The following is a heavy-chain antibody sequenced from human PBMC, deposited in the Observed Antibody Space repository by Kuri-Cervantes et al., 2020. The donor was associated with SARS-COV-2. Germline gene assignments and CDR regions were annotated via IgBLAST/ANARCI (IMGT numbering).Heavy chain of an antibody. J-gene: IGHJ6*02. CDR1: GYTFTGYY. D-gene: IGHD3-3*01. CDR3: ARGQYDFWSGYPIYHYYGMDV. Sequence: ASVKVSCKASGYTFTGYYMHWVRQAPGQGLEWMGWINPNSGGTNYAQKFQGWVTMTRDTSISTAYMELSRLRSDDTAVYYCARGQYDFWSGYPIYHYYGMDVWGQGTTVTVSS. CDR2: INPNSGGT. V-gene: IGHV1-2*04.